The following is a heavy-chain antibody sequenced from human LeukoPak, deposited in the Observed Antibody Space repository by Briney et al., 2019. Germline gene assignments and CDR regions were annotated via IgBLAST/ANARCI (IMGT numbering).Heavy chain of an antibody. Sequence: ASVKVSCKASGYTFTSYDINWVRQATGQGLEWMGWMNPNSGNTGYAQKFQGRVTMTRNTSISTAYMELSSLRSEDTAVCYCARGLLPMITFGGVMSWFDPWGQGTLVTVSS. D-gene: IGHD3-16*01. CDR1: GYTFTSYD. J-gene: IGHJ5*02. CDR3: ARGLLPMITFGGVMSWFDP. V-gene: IGHV1-8*01. CDR2: MNPNSGNT.